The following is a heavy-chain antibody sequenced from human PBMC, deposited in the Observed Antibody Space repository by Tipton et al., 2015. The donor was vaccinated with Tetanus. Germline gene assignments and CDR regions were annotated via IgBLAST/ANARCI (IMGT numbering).Heavy chain of an antibody. D-gene: IGHD1-1*01. CDR2: IYSGGDT. CDR1: KFSFSRHS. V-gene: IGHV3-53*01. Sequence: SLRLSCAASKFSFSRHSMNWVRQAPGKGLEWVSVIYSGGDTFYADSVKGRFTISRDNSKNTVYLQMNSLRVEDTAVYYCARWGVLGLQHYLDYWGQGTLVTVSS. CDR3: ARWGVLGLQHYLDY. J-gene: IGHJ4*02.